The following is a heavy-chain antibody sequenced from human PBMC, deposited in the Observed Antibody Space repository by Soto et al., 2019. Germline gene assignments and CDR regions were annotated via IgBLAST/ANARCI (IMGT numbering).Heavy chain of an antibody. CDR3: ARGNHYYGMDV. CDR2: ISHSGAT. CDR1: CGSFTDYY. J-gene: IGHJ6*02. V-gene: IGHV4-34*01. Sequence: PSETLSLTCAFHCGSFTDYYWTWIRQPPGKGLEWIGEISHSGATNYNPSLKSRVTISEDTSKNQVSLKVTSVTAADTAVFYCARGNHYYGMDVWGQGTTVTVSS.